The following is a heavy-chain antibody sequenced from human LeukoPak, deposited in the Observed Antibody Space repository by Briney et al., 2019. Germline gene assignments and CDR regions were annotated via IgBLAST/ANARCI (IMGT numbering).Heavy chain of an antibody. CDR2: IRGSGEST. J-gene: IGHJ4*02. CDR1: GFTYSSYA. D-gene: IGHD3-9*01. CDR3: AQVRADFGRYFGS. Sequence: GGSLRLPCAASGFTYSSYAMSWVRQAPGRGLEWVSSIRGSGESTYYTDSVKGRFTISRDNSQNTLYLQMNSLRGEDTAVYYCAQVRADFGRYFGSWGRGTLVTVSS. V-gene: IGHV3-23*01.